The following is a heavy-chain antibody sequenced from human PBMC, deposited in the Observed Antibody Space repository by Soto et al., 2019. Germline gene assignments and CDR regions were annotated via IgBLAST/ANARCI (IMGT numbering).Heavy chain of an antibody. CDR3: ARDSSNNWWGSWT. J-gene: IGHJ5*02. CDR1: GYTFTNHF. D-gene: IGHD1-1*01. CDR2: INTGNGDT. V-gene: IGHV1-3*04. Sequence: QVQLVQSGAEVKEPGSSVKVSCKTSGYTFTNHFMHWVRQAPGQRPVWMGCINTGNGDTKYSQNFQGRLTLGRDTSASSAYMEQSSLRSEDTAVYHCARDSSNNWWGSWTWGQGRLVTVSS.